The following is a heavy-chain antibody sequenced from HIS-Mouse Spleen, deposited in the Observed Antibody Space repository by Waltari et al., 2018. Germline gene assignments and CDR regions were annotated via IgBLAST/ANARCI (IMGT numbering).Heavy chain of an antibody. Sequence: QLQLQESGPGLVKPSETLSLTCTVSGGSISSSSYYWGWIRQPPGKGLEWIGSIYYSGGTYYNPSLKSRVTISVDTSNNQFSLKLSSVTAADTAVYYCARDRELYFDYWGQGTLVTVSS. V-gene: IGHV4-39*07. CDR3: ARDRELYFDY. CDR2: IYYSGGT. CDR1: GGSISSSSYY. J-gene: IGHJ4*02. D-gene: IGHD1-26*01.